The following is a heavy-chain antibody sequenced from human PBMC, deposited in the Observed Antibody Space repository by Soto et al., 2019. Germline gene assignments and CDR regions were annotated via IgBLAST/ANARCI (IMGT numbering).Heavy chain of an antibody. CDR1: GNTVPNFA. J-gene: IGHJ3*02. CDR3: ARDRPDADAFDI. Sequence: ASVKVSCKASGNTVPNFAIHWVRQAPGQRLEWMGWINASSGDTNYSENFQGRVTLTRDTSIGTAYMELSSLRSDDTAVYYCARDRPDADAFDIWGQGTMVTVSS. CDR2: INASSGDT. V-gene: IGHV1-2*02. D-gene: IGHD6-6*01.